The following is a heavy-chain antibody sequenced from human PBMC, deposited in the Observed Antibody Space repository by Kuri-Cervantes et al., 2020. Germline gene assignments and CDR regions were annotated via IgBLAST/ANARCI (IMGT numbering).Heavy chain of an antibody. Sequence: ASVKVSCKASGYTFTGYYMHWVRQAPGQGPEWMGWINPNSGNTGYAQKFQGRVTMTRNTSISTAYMELSSLRSEDTAVYYCARGVKGHLEGAWGQGTLVTVSS. CDR2: INPNSGNT. V-gene: IGHV1-8*02. D-gene: IGHD4-11*01. J-gene: IGHJ5*02. CDR1: GYTFTGYY. CDR3: ARGVKGHLEGA.